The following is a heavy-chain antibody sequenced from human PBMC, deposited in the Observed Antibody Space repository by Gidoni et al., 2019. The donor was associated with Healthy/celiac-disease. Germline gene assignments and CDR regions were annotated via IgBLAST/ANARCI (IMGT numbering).Heavy chain of an antibody. CDR3: ARDILSSIAARRVAFDI. CDR1: GGSISSSY. J-gene: IGHJ3*02. CDR2: IYTSGST. Sequence: QVQLQESGPGLVKPSETLSLTCTVSGGSISSSYWSWIRQPAGKGLEWIGRIYTSGSTNSNPSLKSRVTMSVDTSKNQFSLKLSSVTAADTAVYYCARDILSSIAARRVAFDIWGQGTMVTVSS. V-gene: IGHV4-4*07. D-gene: IGHD6-6*01.